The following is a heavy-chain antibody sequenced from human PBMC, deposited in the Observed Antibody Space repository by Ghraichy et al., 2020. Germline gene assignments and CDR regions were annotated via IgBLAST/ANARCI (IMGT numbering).Heavy chain of an antibody. V-gene: IGHV3-7*01. J-gene: IGHJ4*02. CDR3: VRAGYYGDSAD. CDR2: IKQDGSVQ. D-gene: IGHD4-17*01. CDR1: GFTSSDYW. Sequence: LSLTCAASGFTSSDYWMSWVRQAPGQGLDWVANIKQDGSVQNYVDSLKGRFTISRDNAKNSVFLQMRSLGVDDTAVYYCVRAGYYGDSADWGQGTLVTVSS.